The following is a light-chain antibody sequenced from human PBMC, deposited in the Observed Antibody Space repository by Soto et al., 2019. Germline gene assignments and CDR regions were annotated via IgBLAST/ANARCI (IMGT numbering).Light chain of an antibody. CDR1: SSKIGSNS. J-gene: IGLJ1*01. CDR2: SNN. Sequence: QSVLTQPPSASETPGQRVTISCSGSSSKIGSNSVNWYQQLPGTAPKLLIYSNNQRPSGVPDRFSGSKSGTSASLAISGLQSEDEADYYCAAWDDSLNAYYVFGTGTKVTVL. CDR3: AAWDDSLNAYYV. V-gene: IGLV1-44*01.